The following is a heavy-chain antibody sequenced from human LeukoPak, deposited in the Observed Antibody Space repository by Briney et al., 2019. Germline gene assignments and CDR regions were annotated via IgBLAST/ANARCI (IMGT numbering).Heavy chain of an antibody. V-gene: IGHV1-2*02. CDR1: GYTFIAYY. J-gene: IGHJ4*02. Sequence: ASVKVSCKASGYTFIAYYMHWVRQAPGQGLEWMGWLNPNSGGTNYAQKFQGRVTLTRDTSISTAYMELSSLRSEDTAVYYCARDPTEGAGDYWGQGTLVTVSS. CDR3: ARDPTEGAGDY. D-gene: IGHD6-19*01. CDR2: LNPNSGGT.